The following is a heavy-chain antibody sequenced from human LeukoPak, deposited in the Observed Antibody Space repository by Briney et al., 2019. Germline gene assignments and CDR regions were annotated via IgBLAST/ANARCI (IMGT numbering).Heavy chain of an antibody. CDR1: SGSISGYY. J-gene: IGHJ4*02. CDR3: ARLAVGAAAGFDY. D-gene: IGHD6-13*01. V-gene: IGHV4-59*12. CDR2: ISYSGST. Sequence: SETLSLTCTVSSGSISGYYWSWIRQPPGKGLEWVGYISYSGSTNYNPSLKSRVTISVDTSKNQFSLKLSSVTAADTAVYYCARLAVGAAAGFDYWGQGTLVTVSS.